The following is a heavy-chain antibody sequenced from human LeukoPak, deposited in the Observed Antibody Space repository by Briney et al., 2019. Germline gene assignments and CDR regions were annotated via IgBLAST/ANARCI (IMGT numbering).Heavy chain of an antibody. CDR2: IYHSGIT. D-gene: IGHD6-19*01. Sequence: SETLSLTCTVSGYSISSGYYWGWIRQPPGKGLEWIGSIYHSGITYYNPSLKSRVTISLDTSKNHFSLKLSSVTAADTAVYYCARQGSSGWYEPFDYWGQGTLVTVSS. CDR1: GYSISSGYY. V-gene: IGHV4-38-2*02. CDR3: ARQGSSGWYEPFDY. J-gene: IGHJ4*02.